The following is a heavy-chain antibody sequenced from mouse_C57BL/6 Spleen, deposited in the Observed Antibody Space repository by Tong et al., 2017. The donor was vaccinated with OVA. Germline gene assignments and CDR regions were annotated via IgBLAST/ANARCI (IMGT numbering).Heavy chain of an antibody. D-gene: IGHD2-3*01. CDR3: ARLGTGYYVDY. CDR1: GFTFSSYG. CDR2: ISSGGSYT. V-gene: IGHV5-6*01. Sequence: GFTFSSYGMSWVRQTPDKRLEWVATISSGGSYTYYPDSVKGLFTITRDNAKNTLFMTMCCLMYEATAQYYCARLGTGYYVDYWRPGTLFLVSA. J-gene: IGHJ3*01.